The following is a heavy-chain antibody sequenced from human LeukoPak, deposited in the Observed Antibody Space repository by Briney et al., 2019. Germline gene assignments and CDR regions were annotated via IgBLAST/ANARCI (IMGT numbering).Heavy chain of an antibody. Sequence: SVKVSCKASGGTFSSYAISWVRQAPGQGLEWMGRIIPILGIANYAQKFQGRVTITADKSTSTDHMELMSLRSADTAVYYCASASLTTVGFDYCGQGTLVTVSS. CDR1: GGTFSSYA. V-gene: IGHV1-69*04. CDR2: IIPILGIA. D-gene: IGHD4-17*01. CDR3: ASASLTTVGFDY. J-gene: IGHJ4*02.